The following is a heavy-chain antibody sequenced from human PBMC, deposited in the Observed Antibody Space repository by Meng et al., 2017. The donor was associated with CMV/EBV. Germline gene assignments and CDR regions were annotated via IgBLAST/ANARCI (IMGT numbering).Heavy chain of an antibody. CDR2: ISAYNGNT. D-gene: IGHD2-2*01. CDR3: ARDEIGYCSSTSCRNWFDP. J-gene: IGHJ5*02. Sequence: ASVKVSCKASGYTFTSYCISWVRQAPGQGLEWMGWISAYNGNTNYAQKLQGRVTMTTDTSTSTAYMELRSLRSDDTAVYYCARDEIGYCSSTSCRNWFDPWGQGTLVTVSS. V-gene: IGHV1-18*01. CDR1: GYTFTSYC.